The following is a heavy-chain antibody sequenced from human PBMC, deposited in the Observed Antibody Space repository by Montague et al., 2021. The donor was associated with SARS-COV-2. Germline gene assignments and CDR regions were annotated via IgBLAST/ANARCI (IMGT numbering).Heavy chain of an antibody. J-gene: IGHJ6*01. Sequence: SETLSLTCTVSGGSISNYHWNWIRQPPGKGLEWIAYIYYSGSTNYNPSLQSRVTISVDTSRNQFSLRLTSVTAADTAVYYCARQLRVRRTWQVGDYNHYGMEVWGQGTTVSVSS. V-gene: IGHV4-59*08. D-gene: IGHD3-10*01. CDR2: IYYSGST. CDR3: ARQLRVRRTWQVGDYNHYGMEV. CDR1: GGSISNYH.